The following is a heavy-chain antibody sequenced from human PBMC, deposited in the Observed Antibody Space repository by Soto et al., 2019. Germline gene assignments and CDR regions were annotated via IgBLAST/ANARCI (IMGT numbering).Heavy chain of an antibody. J-gene: IGHJ4*02. CDR3: AYSRRVSSFSLDY. Sequence: SETLSLTCTGSGGSISSYYWSWIRQPPGKGLEWIGYIYYSGSTNYNPSLKSRVTISVDTSKNQFSLKLSSVTAADTAVYYCAYSRRVSSFSLDYWGKVTLVTVSS. D-gene: IGHD6-13*01. CDR2: IYYSGST. CDR1: GGSISSYY. V-gene: IGHV4-59*01.